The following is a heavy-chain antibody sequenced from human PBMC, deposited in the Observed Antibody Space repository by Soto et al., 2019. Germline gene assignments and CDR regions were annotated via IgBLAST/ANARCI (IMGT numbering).Heavy chain of an antibody. CDR1: GFTFSSYS. CDR3: AKEGYCSGGSCLGFDY. V-gene: IGHV3-21*04. CDR2: ISSSSSYI. D-gene: IGHD2-15*01. Sequence: PGGSLRLSCAASGFTFSSYSMNWVRQAPGKGLEWVSSISSSSSYIYYAESVKGRFTISRDNAKKTLYLQMNRLRAEDTAIFYCAKEGYCSGGSCLGFDYWGQGTLVTVSS. J-gene: IGHJ4*02.